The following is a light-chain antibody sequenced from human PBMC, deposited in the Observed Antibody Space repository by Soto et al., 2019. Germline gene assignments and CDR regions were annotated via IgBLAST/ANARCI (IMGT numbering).Light chain of an antibody. Sequence: DIQLTQSPSSLSASVGDEVTITCLASQGISHYLTWYQQKPGRAPTLLIYGVSTLQSGVPSRFSGGGSGTDFTLTISNLQLEDFATYYCQQSYAAQFTFGGGTRVEIK. V-gene: IGKV1-39*01. CDR1: QGISHY. CDR3: QQSYAAQFT. CDR2: GVS. J-gene: IGKJ4*01.